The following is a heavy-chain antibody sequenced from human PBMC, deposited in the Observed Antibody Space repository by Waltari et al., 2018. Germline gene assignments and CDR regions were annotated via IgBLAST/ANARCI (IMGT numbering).Heavy chain of an antibody. CDR2: ISGSGGRT. J-gene: IGHJ6*04. Sequence: EVQLLESGGGLVQPGGSLRLSCAASGFTFSSYAMSWVRQAPGKGLEWVSGISGSGGRTYDADSVKGRFTISRDNSKNTLYLQLNSLRAEDTAVYYCAKWVGWFGESYGMDVWGKGTTVTISS. CDR1: GFTFSSYA. D-gene: IGHD3-10*01. V-gene: IGHV3-23*01. CDR3: AKWVGWFGESYGMDV.